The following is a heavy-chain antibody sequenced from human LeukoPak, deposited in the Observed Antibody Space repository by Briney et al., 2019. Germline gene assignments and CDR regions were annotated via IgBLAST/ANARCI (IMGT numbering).Heavy chain of an antibody. D-gene: IGHD6-6*01. CDR3: ARRSSSDYYYYYYMDV. CDR2: IYYSGSS. V-gene: IGHV4-39*01. Sequence: PSETLSLTCTVSGASIKIRNYYWGWIRQPPGKGLEWIASIYYSGSSYYNPSLKSRVTISVDTSKNQFSLKLSSVTAADTAVYYCARRSSSDYYYYYYMDVWGKGTTVTVSS. CDR1: GASIKIRNYY. J-gene: IGHJ6*03.